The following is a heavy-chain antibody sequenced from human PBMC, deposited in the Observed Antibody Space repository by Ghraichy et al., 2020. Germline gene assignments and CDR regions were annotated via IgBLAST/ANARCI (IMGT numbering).Heavy chain of an antibody. D-gene: IGHD3-22*01. CDR2: ISGYNGNT. V-gene: IGHV1-18*04. CDR1: GYTFTSYG. CDR3: ARDTRRLDYFDSISYSRKDFVFDY. J-gene: IGHJ4*02. Sequence: ASVKVSCKASGYTFTSYGFSWVRQAPGQGLEWMGWISGYNGNTNYAQKLQGRLTMTTDTSTTTAYMELRSLRSDDTAVYYCARDTRRLDYFDSISYSRKDFVFDYWGLGTPVTVSS.